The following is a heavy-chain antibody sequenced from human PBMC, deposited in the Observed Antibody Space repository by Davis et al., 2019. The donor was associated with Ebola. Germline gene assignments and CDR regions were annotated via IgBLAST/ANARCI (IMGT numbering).Heavy chain of an antibody. CDR2: INGDGTYT. V-gene: IGHV3-74*03. Sequence: GESLKISCAASGFTFSGYWMHWVRQAPGTGLVWVSPINGDGTYTTYADFVKGRFTISRDNAKKSLYLQMNSLRDEDTAVYYCVRASSGSYYSVFDNWGQGSLVTVTS. D-gene: IGHD1-26*01. CDR1: GFTFSGYW. J-gene: IGHJ4*02. CDR3: VRASSGSYYSVFDN.